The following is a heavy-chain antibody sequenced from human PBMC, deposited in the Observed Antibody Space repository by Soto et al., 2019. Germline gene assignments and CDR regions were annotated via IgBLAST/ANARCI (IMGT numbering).Heavy chain of an antibody. V-gene: IGHV1-18*01. D-gene: IGHD6-13*01. CDR2: ISAYTGNT. Sequence: QVQLVQSGAEVKKPGASVKVSCKASGYTFTSYGISWERQAHGQGLEWMGWISAYTGNTNYAQKLQGRVTMTTDTSTNTAYMELRNLRSDDTAVYYCARDPGAAAGSRDYYCYDGMDVWGQGTTVTVSS. CDR1: GYTFTSYG. CDR3: ARDPGAAAGSRDYYCYDGMDV. J-gene: IGHJ6*02.